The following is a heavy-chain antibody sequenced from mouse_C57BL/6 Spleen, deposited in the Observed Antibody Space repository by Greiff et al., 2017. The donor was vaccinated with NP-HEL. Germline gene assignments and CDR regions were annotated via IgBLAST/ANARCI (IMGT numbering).Heavy chain of an antibody. Sequence: QVQLQQSGAELVRPGASVKLSCKASGYTFTDYYINWVKQRPGQGLEWIARIYPGSGNTYYNEKFKGKATLTAEKSSSTAYMQLSSLTSEDSAVYFCARSGGYDSFAYWGQGTLVTVSA. J-gene: IGHJ3*01. CDR3: ARSGGYDSFAY. CDR2: IYPGSGNT. CDR1: GYTFTDYY. D-gene: IGHD2-2*01. V-gene: IGHV1-76*01.